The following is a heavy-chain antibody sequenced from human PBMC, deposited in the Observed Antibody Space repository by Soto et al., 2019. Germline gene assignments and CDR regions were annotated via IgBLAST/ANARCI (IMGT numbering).Heavy chain of an antibody. CDR1: GFTFSSYA. D-gene: IGHD2-15*01. CDR3: AKVWIPGDKDIVVVVAATRDDAFDI. J-gene: IGHJ3*02. Sequence: EVQLLESGGGLVQPGGSLRLSCAASGFTFSSYAMSWVRQAPGKGLEWVSAISGSGGSTYYADSVKGRFTISRDNSKNTLYLQMNSLRAEDTAVYYCAKVWIPGDKDIVVVVAATRDDAFDIWGQGTMVTVSS. CDR2: ISGSGGST. V-gene: IGHV3-23*01.